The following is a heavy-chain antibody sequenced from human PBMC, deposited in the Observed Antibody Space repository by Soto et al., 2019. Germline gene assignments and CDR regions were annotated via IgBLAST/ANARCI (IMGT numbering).Heavy chain of an antibody. V-gene: IGHV4-61*01. CDR2: IHHSGAT. CDR1: GGSVRSGSYY. D-gene: IGHD3-22*01. CDR3: ARDSSGRHDY. Sequence: LSLTCTVSGGSVRSGSYYWAWIRQPPGKGLEWIGYIHHSGATNYNASLKSRVTISVDTSKNQFFLHVNSVTAADTAVYFCARDSSGRHDYWGQGTLVTVSS. J-gene: IGHJ4*02.